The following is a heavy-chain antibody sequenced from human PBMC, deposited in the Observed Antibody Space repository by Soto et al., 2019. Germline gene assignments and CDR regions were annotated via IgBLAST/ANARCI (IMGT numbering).Heavy chain of an antibody. D-gene: IGHD3-9*01. Sequence: GSLRLSCAASGFTFSSYAMSWVRQAPGKGLEWVSAISGSGGSTYYADSVKGRFTISRDNSKNTLYLQMNSLRAEDTAVYYCAKVLLYDILTGPLWFDPWGQGTLVTVSS. J-gene: IGHJ5*02. CDR3: AKVLLYDILTGPLWFDP. V-gene: IGHV3-23*01. CDR1: GFTFSSYA. CDR2: ISGSGGST.